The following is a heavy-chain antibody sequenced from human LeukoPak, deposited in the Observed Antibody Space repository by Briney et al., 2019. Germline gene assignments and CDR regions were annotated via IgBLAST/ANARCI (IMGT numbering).Heavy chain of an antibody. Sequence: GGSLRLSCAASGFTFSTYAMHWVRQAPGKGLEWVAVIPYDGSNKYYADSVKGRFTISRDNAKNSLYLQMNSLRAEDTALYYCARDAPYSSGWYGDGFDYWGQGTLVTVSS. CDR1: GFTFSTYA. V-gene: IGHV3-30*04. CDR3: ARDAPYSSGWYGDGFDY. D-gene: IGHD6-19*01. J-gene: IGHJ4*02. CDR2: IPYDGSNK.